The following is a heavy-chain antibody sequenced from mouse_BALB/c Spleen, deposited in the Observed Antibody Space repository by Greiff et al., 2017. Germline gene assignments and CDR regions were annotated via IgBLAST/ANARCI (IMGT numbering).Heavy chain of an antibody. CDR1: GYTFTSYY. J-gene: IGHJ2*01. V-gene: IGHV1S56*01. CDR2: IYPGNVNT. CDR3: ARGTTVVYFDY. D-gene: IGHD1-1*01. Sequence: QVQLKQSGPELVKPGASVRISCKASGYTFTSYYIHWVKQRPGQGLEWIGWIYPGNVNTKYNEKFKGKATLTADKSSSTAYMQLSSLTSEDSAVYFCARGTTVVYFDYWGQGTTLTVSS.